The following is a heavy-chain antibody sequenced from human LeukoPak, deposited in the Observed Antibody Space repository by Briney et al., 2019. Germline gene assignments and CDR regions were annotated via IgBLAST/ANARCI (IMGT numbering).Heavy chain of an antibody. V-gene: IGHV4-39*01. Sequence: SETLSLTCTVSGGSISSSSAYWGWIRQPPGKGLEWIGSIYYSKNTYYNPSLKSRVTISADTSKNQFSLTLGSVSATDTAVYYCVSPRGFSYGYFDYWGQGTLVAVSS. CDR2: IYYSKNT. CDR3: VSPRGFSYGYFDY. D-gene: IGHD5-18*01. CDR1: GGSISSSSAY. J-gene: IGHJ4*02.